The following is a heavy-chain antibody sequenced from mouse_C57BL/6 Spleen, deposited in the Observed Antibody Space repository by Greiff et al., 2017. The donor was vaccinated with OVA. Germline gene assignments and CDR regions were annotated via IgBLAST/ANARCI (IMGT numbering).Heavy chain of an antibody. CDR2: IDPSDSYT. Sequence: LVESGAELVMPGASVKLSCKASGYTFTSYWMHWVKQRPGQGLEWIGEIDPSDSYTNYNQKFKGKSTLTVDKSSSTAYMQLSSLTSEDSAVYYCARGITTVVANWYFDVWGTGTTVTVSS. CDR1: GYTFTSYW. V-gene: IGHV1-69*01. CDR3: ARGITTVVANWYFDV. D-gene: IGHD1-1*01. J-gene: IGHJ1*03.